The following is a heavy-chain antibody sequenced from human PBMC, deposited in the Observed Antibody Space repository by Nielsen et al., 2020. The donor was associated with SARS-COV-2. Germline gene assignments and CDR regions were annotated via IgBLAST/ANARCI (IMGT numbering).Heavy chain of an antibody. J-gene: IGHJ4*02. Sequence: SETLSLTCAVSGGSISSSNWWSWIRQPPGKGLEWIGEINHSGSTNYNPSLKSRVTISVDTSKNQFSLKLSSVTAADTAVYYCARGWVYSSSPVDYWGQGTLVTVSS. V-gene: IGHV4-4*02. CDR3: ARGWVYSSSPVDY. D-gene: IGHD6-6*01. CDR1: GGSISSSNW. CDR2: INHSGST.